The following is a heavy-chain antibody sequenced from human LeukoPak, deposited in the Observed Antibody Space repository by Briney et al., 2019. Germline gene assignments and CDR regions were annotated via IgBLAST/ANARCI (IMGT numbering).Heavy chain of an antibody. D-gene: IGHD5-18*01. CDR3: ARDEGYSYGYSQIIIDY. Sequence: SVKVSCKASGGTFSSYAISWVRQAPGQGLEWMGRIIPILGIANYAQKFQGRVTITADKSTSTAYMELRSLRSDDTAVYYCARDEGYSYGYSQIIIDYWGQGTLVTVSS. V-gene: IGHV1-69*04. J-gene: IGHJ4*02. CDR1: GGTFSSYA. CDR2: IIPILGIA.